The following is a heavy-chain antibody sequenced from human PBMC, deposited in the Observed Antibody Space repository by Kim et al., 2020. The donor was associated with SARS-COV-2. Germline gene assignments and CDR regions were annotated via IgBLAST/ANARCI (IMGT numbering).Heavy chain of an antibody. D-gene: IGHD1-26*01. J-gene: IGHJ3*02. CDR3: ARVGSSGSYYGAFDI. CDR2: ISYDGSNK. CDR1: GFTFSSYA. Sequence: GGSLRLSCAASGFTFSSYAMHWVRQAPGKGLEWVAVISYDGSNKYYADSVKGRFTISRDNSKNTLYLQMNSLRAEDTAVYYCARVGSSGSYYGAFDIWGQGTMVTVSS. V-gene: IGHV3-30-3*01.